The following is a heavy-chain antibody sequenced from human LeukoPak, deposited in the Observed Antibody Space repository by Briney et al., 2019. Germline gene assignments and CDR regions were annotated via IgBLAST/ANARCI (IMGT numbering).Heavy chain of an antibody. Sequence: GGSLRLSCAASGFTFSSYAMHWVRQAPGKGLEWVAVISYDGSNKYYADSVKGRFTISRDNSKNTLYLQMNSLRAEDTAVYYCARVAYYYDSSGYTDYWGQGTLVTVSS. V-gene: IGHV3-30-3*01. J-gene: IGHJ4*02. CDR1: GFTFSSYA. CDR3: ARVAYYYDSSGYTDY. CDR2: ISYDGSNK. D-gene: IGHD3-22*01.